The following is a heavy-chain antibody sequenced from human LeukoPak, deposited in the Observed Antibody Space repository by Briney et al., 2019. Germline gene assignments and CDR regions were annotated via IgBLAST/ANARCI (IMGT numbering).Heavy chain of an antibody. D-gene: IGHD3-16*01. CDR1: GGSISSSSYY. Sequence: SETLSLTCTVSGGSISSSSYYWGWIRQPPGKGLEWIGSIYYSGSTYYNPSLKSRVTISVDTSKNQFSLKLSSVTAADTAVYYCARGLGDYWGQGTLVTVSS. CDR2: IYYSGST. V-gene: IGHV4-39*07. CDR3: ARGLGDY. J-gene: IGHJ4*02.